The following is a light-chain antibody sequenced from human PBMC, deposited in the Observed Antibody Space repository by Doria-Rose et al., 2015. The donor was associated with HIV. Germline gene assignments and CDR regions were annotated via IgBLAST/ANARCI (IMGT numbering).Light chain of an antibody. CDR2: AAS. J-gene: IGKJ4*01. CDR1: QSTGSF. V-gene: IGKV1-39*01. CDR3: QQGYSTPLT. Sequence: TQSPSSLSASVGDRVTITCRASQSTGSFLNWYQQKPGKAPKLLIYAASSLHNGVPSRFSGSGSGTDFTLTISSLQPEDFATYFCQQGYSTPLTFGGGTKVEIK.